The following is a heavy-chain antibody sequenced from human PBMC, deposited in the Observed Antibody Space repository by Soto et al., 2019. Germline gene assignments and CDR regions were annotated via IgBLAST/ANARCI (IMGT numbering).Heavy chain of an antibody. J-gene: IGHJ6*02. V-gene: IGHV3-30-3*01. CDR1: GFTFSSYA. Sequence: QVQLVESGGGVVQPGRSLRLSCAASGFTFSSYAMHWVRQAPGKGLEWVAVISYDGSNKYYADSVKGRFTISRDNSKNTLYLQMNSLRAEDTAMYYCARPYYYGSGSYNYYGMDVWGQGTTVTVSS. D-gene: IGHD3-10*01. CDR3: ARPYYYGSGSYNYYGMDV. CDR2: ISYDGSNK.